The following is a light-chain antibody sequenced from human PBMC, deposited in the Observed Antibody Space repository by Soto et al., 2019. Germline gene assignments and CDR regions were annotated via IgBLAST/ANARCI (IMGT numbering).Light chain of an antibody. CDR2: TTS. CDR1: QTIAMY. CDR3: QQSFTTPYT. Sequence: DIQMTQSPSSLSASVGDRVTITCRASQTIAMYVNWFQQKPGKAPKPLIYTTSSLQSGVSPRFSGSGSETDFTLTISRLQPEDSATYYCQQSFTTPYTFGQGTKLEIK. V-gene: IGKV1-39*01. J-gene: IGKJ2*01.